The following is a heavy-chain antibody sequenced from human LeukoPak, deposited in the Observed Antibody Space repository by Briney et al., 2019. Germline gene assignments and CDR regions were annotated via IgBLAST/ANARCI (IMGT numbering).Heavy chain of an antibody. CDR2: IWYDGSNK. J-gene: IGHJ3*02. CDR3: AKDITMIVVVNAFDI. Sequence: GGSLRLSCAASGFTFSSYGMHWVRQAPGKGLEWVAVIWYDGSNKYYADSVKGRFTISRDNSKNTLYLQMNSLRAEDTAVYYCAKDITMIVVVNAFDIWAKGQWSPSLQ. V-gene: IGHV3-33*06. D-gene: IGHD3-22*01. CDR1: GFTFSSYG.